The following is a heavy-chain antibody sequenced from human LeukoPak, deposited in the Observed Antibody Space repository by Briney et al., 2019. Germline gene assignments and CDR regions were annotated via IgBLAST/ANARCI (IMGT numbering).Heavy chain of an antibody. Sequence: SETLSLTCAVYGGSFSGYYWSWIRQPPGKGLEWIGEINHSGSTNYNPSLKSRVTISVGTSKNQFSLKLSSVTAADTAVYYCARGLGRWLPIWAYWGQGTLVTVSS. J-gene: IGHJ4*02. CDR3: ARGLGRWLPIWAY. CDR1: GGSFSGYY. CDR2: INHSGST. V-gene: IGHV4-34*01. D-gene: IGHD5-24*01.